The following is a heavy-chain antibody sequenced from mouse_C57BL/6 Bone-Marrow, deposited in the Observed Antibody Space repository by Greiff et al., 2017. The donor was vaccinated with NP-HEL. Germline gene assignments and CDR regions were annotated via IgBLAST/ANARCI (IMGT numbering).Heavy chain of an antibody. CDR1: GYTFTSYW. CDR3: AREDYDYCSLWYFDV. CDR2: IDPSDSYT. Sequence: QVQLQQPGAELVKPGASVKLSCKASGYTFTSYWMQWVKQRPGQGLEWIGEIDPSDSYTNYNQKFKGKATLTVDTSSGTAYMQLSSLTSEDSAVYYCAREDYDYCSLWYFDVWGTGTTVTVSS. V-gene: IGHV1-50*01. J-gene: IGHJ1*03. D-gene: IGHD1-1*01.